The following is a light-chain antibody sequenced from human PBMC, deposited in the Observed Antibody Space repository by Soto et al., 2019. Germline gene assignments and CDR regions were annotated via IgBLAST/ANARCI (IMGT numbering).Light chain of an antibody. CDR1: SSDVGAYIF. V-gene: IGLV2-8*01. J-gene: IGLJ1*01. CDR3: VSFAGGTYV. Sequence: QSVLTQPPSASGSPGQSVTISCTGTSSDVGAYIFVSWYQQHPGKAPKLMVYDVNRRPPGVPDRFFGSKSGNTASLTVSGLQAGDEADYYCVSFAGGTYVCGTGTKVTVL. CDR2: DVN.